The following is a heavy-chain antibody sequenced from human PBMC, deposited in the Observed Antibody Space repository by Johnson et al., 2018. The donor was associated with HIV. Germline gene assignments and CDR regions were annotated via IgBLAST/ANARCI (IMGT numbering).Heavy chain of an antibody. CDR1: GFTFSNAW. CDR2: IKSKTDGGTT. Sequence: VQLVESGGGLVKPGGSLRLSCAASGFTFSNAWMSWVRQAPGKGLEWVGRIKSKTDGGTTDYAAPVKGRFTISRDDSKNTLYLQMNSLKTEDTAVYYCARDGPRRDAYDIWGQGTMVTVSS. CDR3: ARDGPRRDAYDI. V-gene: IGHV3-15*01. J-gene: IGHJ3*02.